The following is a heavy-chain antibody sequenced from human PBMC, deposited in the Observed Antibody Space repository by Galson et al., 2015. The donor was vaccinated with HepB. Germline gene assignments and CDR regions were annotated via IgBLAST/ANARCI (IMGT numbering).Heavy chain of an antibody. V-gene: IGHV1-8*01. CDR1: GYTFPSYD. CDR2: MNPNSGNT. CDR3: ARGLADYYDSSGYSYADY. D-gene: IGHD3-22*01. Sequence: KASGYTFPSYDINWVRQATGQGLEWMGWMNPNSGNTGYAQKFQGRVTMTRNTSISTAYMELSSLRSEDTAVYYCARGLADYYDSSGYSYADYWGQGTLVTVSS. J-gene: IGHJ4*02.